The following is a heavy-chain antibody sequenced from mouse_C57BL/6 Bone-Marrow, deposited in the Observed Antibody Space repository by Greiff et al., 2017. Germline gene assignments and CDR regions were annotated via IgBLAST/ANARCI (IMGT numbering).Heavy chain of an antibody. CDR3: AIWYDAYYECDY. V-gene: IGHV1-19*01. J-gene: IGHJ3*01. D-gene: IGHD2-3*01. Sequence: EVQLQESGPVLVKPGASVKMSCKASGYTFTDYYMNWVKQSHGKSLAWIGDFNPYNGGTSYNPKFKGKATLTVDKASGTAYMELLSLTSEDSAVYYYAIWYDAYYECDYGGQGNLVTVSA. CDR1: GYTFTDYY. CDR2: FNPYNGGT.